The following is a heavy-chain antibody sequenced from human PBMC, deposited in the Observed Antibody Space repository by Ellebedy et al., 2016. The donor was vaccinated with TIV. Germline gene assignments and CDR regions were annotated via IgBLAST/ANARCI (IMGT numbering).Heavy chain of an antibody. CDR3: ACWAGQERFQGPFDY. J-gene: IGHJ4*02. CDR2: VNTDGSST. Sequence: GESLKISCAASGCTSRNYWMHWVRQAPGKGLVWVSRVNTDGSSTSYADSVKGRFTISRDNARNTLYLQMKNLRVEDTAVYYCACWAGQERFQGPFDYWGQGTLVIVSS. D-gene: IGHD3-3*01. V-gene: IGHV3-74*01. CDR1: GCTSRNYW.